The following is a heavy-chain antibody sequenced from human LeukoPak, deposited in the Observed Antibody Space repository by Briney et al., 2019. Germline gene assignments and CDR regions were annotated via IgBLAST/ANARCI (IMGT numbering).Heavy chain of an antibody. CDR1: GFTFSSYG. CDR2: ISYDGSNK. J-gene: IGHJ4*02. Sequence: GRSLRLSCAASGFTFSSYGMHWVRQAPGKGLEWVAVISYDGSNKYYADSVKGRFTISRDNSKNTLYLQMNSLRAEDTAVYYCARERSGSNQNWGQGTLVSVSS. D-gene: IGHD3-10*01. CDR3: ARERSGSNQN. V-gene: IGHV3-30*03.